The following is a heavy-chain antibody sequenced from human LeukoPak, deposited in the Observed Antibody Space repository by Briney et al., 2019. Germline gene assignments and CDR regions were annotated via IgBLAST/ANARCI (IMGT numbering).Heavy chain of an antibody. CDR2: ISNDGSSK. CDR3: VCLGLGGLSLD. D-gene: IGHD3-16*01. Sequence: GVSLRLSCVASGFTFSSYGMHWVRQARGKALEWVAVISNDGSSKYYADSVKGRFTISRDNSKNTLYLQMNSLRVEDTAVYYCVCLGLGGLSLDWGQGTLVTVSS. J-gene: IGHJ4*02. V-gene: IGHV3-30*03. CDR1: GFTFSSYG.